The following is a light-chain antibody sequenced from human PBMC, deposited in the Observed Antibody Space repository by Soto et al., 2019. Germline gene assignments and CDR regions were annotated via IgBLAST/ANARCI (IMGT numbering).Light chain of an antibody. J-gene: IGKJ5*01. CDR1: QDINKS. V-gene: IGKV1-39*01. Sequence: DIQFIQSPSSLVESVVDRVTITCQASQDINKSLNWYQQKPGKAPKLLIYGASNLQSGVPSRFSGSGSGTDFTLTISSLQPEDFATYYCQQTYNNPTFGQGTRLEIK. CDR3: QQTYNNPT. CDR2: GAS.